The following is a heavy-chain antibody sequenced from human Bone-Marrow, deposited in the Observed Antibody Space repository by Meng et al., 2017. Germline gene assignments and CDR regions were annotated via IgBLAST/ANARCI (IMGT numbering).Heavy chain of an antibody. CDR2: ISYDGSNK. J-gene: IGHJ3*02. Sequence: GESLKISCAASGFTFSSYAIHWVRQAPGKGLGWVAVISYDGSNKYYADSVKGRFTISRDNSKNTLYLQMNSLRAEDTAVYYCARDRDAFDIWGQGAMVTVSS. CDR3: ARDRDAFDI. V-gene: IGHV3-30*01. CDR1: GFTFSSYA.